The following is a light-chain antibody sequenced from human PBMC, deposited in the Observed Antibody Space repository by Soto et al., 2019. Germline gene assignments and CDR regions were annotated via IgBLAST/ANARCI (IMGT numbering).Light chain of an antibody. CDR3: ASWDDSLNGPV. CDR1: SSNVGGNP. V-gene: IGLV1-44*01. CDR2: TNT. Sequence: QSVLTQPPSASGTPGQRVNISCSGSSSNVGGNPVNWYQHVPTTAPKLLIYTNTQRPSGVPDRFSGSKSGTSASLAISGLQSEDEADYYCASWDDSLNGPVFGTGTKLTVL. J-gene: IGLJ1*01.